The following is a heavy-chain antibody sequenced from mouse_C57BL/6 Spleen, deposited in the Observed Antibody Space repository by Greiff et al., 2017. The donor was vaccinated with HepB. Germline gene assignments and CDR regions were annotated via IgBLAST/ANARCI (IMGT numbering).Heavy chain of an antibody. V-gene: IGHV1-72*01. CDR1: GYTFTSYW. J-gene: IGHJ4*01. CDR3: AREAGSRYDAMDY. CDR2: IDPNSGGT. D-gene: IGHD1-1*01. Sequence: QVQLQQPGAELVKPGASVKLSCKASGYTFTSYWMHWVKQRPGRGLGWIGRIDPNSGGTKYNEKFKSKATLTVDKPSSTAYMQLSSLTSEDSAVYYCAREAGSRYDAMDYWGQGTSVTVSS.